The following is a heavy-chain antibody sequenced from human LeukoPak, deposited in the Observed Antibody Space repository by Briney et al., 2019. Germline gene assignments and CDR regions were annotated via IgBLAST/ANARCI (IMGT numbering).Heavy chain of an antibody. V-gene: IGHV4-39*07. D-gene: IGHD1-7*01. CDR3: GKLGYLDY. Sequence: SETLSLTCTVSGGSISSSNYYWGWIRQPPGKGLEWIGEINHSGSTNYNPSLKSRVTISVDTSKNQFSLKLSSVTAADTAVYYCGKLGYLDYWGQGTLVTVSS. CDR1: GGSISSSNYY. J-gene: IGHJ4*02. CDR2: INHSGST.